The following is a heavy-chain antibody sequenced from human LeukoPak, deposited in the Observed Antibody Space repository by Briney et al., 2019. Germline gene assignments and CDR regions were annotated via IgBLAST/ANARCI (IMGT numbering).Heavy chain of an antibody. V-gene: IGHV3-30-3*01. J-gene: IGHJ4*02. Sequence: GGSLRLSCAASGFYFSSYAMHWVRQAPGKGLEWVAIISYNGSNKSYADSVRGRFTISRDNSKNTLYLQMNSLRAEDTAVYYCARGDTLLEWLYSDYWGQGTLVTVSS. CDR3: ARGDTLLEWLYSDY. CDR2: ISYNGSNK. D-gene: IGHD3-3*01. CDR1: GFYFSSYA.